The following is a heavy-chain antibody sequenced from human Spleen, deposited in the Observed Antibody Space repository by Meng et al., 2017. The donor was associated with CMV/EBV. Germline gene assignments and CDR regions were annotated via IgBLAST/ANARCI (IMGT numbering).Heavy chain of an antibody. Sequence: SETLSLTCTVSGGSISSSSYYWGWIRQPPGKGLEWIGSIYYSGSTYYNPSLKSRVTISVDTSKNQFSLKLSSVTAADAAVFYCARIVLVPAANNWFDRWGQGTLVTVSS. CDR2: IYYSGST. D-gene: IGHD2-2*01. CDR3: ARIVLVPAANNWFDR. J-gene: IGHJ5*02. CDR1: GGSISSSSYY. V-gene: IGHV4-39*07.